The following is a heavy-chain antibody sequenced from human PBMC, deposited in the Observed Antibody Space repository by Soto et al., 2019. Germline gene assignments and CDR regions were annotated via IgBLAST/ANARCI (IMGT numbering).Heavy chain of an antibody. CDR1: GYTIASYD. CDR3: ARGVDAGVDY. J-gene: IGHJ4*02. CDR2: MSPSSGDT. Sequence: ASVKPSCKDSGYTIASYDINWLRQAAGQGLEWMGWMSPSSGDTGYAQKFQGRVTMTRDTSINTAYVELSSLRSEDTALYYCARGVDAGVDYWGQGTLVTVSS. V-gene: IGHV1-8*01. D-gene: IGHD3-10*01.